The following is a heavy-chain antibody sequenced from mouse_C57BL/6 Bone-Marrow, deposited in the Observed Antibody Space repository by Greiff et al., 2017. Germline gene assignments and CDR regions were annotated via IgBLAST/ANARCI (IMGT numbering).Heavy chain of an antibody. Sequence: EVKLQESGGGLVQPGGSMKLSCVASGFTSSNYWMNWVRQSPEKGLEWVAQIRLKSDNYATHYAESVKGRFTISRDDSKSSVYLQMNNLRAEDTGIYYCTGGGWVPDYWGQGTTLTVSS. CDR1: GFTSSNYW. V-gene: IGHV6-3*01. CDR3: TGGGWVPDY. D-gene: IGHD2-3*01. J-gene: IGHJ2*01. CDR2: IRLKSDNYAT.